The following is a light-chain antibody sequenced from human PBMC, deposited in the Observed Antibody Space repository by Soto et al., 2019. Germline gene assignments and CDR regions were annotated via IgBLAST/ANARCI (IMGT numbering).Light chain of an antibody. CDR2: EVS. V-gene: IGLV2-14*01. CDR1: SSDIGGYNY. J-gene: IGLJ1*01. CDR3: SSYTSSTTLSYV. Sequence: QSALTQPASVSGSPGQSITVSCTGTSSDIGGYNYVSWYQQHPGKAPKLKIYEVSNRPSGVSNRFSGSKSGNTASLTISGLQAEDEADYYCSSYTSSTTLSYVFGTGTKLTVL.